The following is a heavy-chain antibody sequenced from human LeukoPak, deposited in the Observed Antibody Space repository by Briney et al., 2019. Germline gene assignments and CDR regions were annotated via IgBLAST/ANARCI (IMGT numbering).Heavy chain of an antibody. CDR1: GFTFSSYG. CDR2: ISGSGTST. CDR3: AKDHGNSWNFPDHFDY. J-gene: IGHJ4*02. Sequence: QSGGSLRLSCAASGFTFSSYGMSWVRQAPGKGLEWVSAISGSGTSTSYADSVKGRFTMSRDNSKYTLYLQLNSLRAGDTATYYCAKDHGNSWNFPDHFDYWGQGILVTVSS. D-gene: IGHD1-7*01. V-gene: IGHV3-23*01.